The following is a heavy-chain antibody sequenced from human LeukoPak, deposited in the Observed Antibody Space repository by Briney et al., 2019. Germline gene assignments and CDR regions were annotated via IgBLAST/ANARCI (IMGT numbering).Heavy chain of an antibody. V-gene: IGHV3-48*03. Sequence: GGSLRLSCAASGFSFSSYEMNWFRQAPGKGLEGISYISSSAGTIYYADSVKGRFTISRDNAKNSLYLQMNSLGAEDSAVYYCVRKTVGAKNWFDPWGQGTPVTVSS. CDR1: GFSFSSYE. CDR3: VRKTVGAKNWFDP. J-gene: IGHJ5*02. D-gene: IGHD1-26*01. CDR2: ISSSAGTI.